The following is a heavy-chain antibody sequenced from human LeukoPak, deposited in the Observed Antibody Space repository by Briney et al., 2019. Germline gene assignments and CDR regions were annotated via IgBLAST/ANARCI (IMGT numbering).Heavy chain of an antibody. D-gene: IGHD2-2*01. J-gene: IGHJ4*02. CDR2: IIPILGIA. Sequence: SVKVSCKASGGTFSSYAISWVRQAPGQGLEWMGRIIPILGIANYAQKFQGRVTITADKSTSTAYMELSSLRSEDTAVYYCAIRRDIVVVPAANLPFDWGQGTLVTVSS. CDR3: AIRRDIVVVPAANLPFD. V-gene: IGHV1-69*04. CDR1: GGTFSSYA.